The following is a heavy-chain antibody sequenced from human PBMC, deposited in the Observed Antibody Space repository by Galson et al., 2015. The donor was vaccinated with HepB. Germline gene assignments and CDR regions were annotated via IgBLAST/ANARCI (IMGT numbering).Heavy chain of an antibody. V-gene: IGHV6-1*01. CDR2: TYYRSKWYN. CDR1: GDSVSSNSAA. Sequence: CAISGDSVSSNSAAWNWIRQSPSRGLEWLGRTYYRSKWYNDYAVPVKSRITINPDTSKNQFSLQLNSVTPEDTAVYYCARDVPSGWYPLGFDYWGQGTLVTVSS. CDR3: ARDVPSGWYPLGFDY. J-gene: IGHJ4*02. D-gene: IGHD6-19*01.